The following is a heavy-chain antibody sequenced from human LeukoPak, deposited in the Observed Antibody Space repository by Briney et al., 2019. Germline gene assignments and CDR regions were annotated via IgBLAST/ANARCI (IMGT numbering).Heavy chain of an antibody. V-gene: IGHV3-23*01. CDR3: AKEGLERESFDY. J-gene: IGHJ4*02. CDR1: GFTFILYA. D-gene: IGHD6-19*01. Sequence: GGSLRLSCVASGFTFILYAMSWVGQAPGKGLEWVSAISGSGGSTYYADSVKGRFTISIDNSKNTLYLQMNSLRAEDTAVYYCAKEGLERESFDYWGQGTLVTVSS. CDR2: ISGSGGST.